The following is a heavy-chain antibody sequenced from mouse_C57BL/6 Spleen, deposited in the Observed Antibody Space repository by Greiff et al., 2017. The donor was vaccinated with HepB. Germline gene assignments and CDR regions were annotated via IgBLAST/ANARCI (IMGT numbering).Heavy chain of an antibody. CDR3: ARDETTGRDYAMDY. CDR1: GFTFSSYA. J-gene: IGHJ4*01. Sequence: EVKLMESGGGLVKPGGSLKLSCAASGFTFSSYAMSWVRQTPEKRLEWVATISDGGSYTYYPDNVKGRFTISRDNAKNNLYLQMSHLKSEDTAMYYCARDETTGRDYAMDYWGQGTSVTVSS. V-gene: IGHV5-4*01. CDR2: ISDGGSYT. D-gene: IGHD1-1*01.